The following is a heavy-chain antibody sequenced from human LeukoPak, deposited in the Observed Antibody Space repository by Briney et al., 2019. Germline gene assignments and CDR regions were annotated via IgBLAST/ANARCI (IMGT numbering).Heavy chain of an antibody. Sequence: PVRSLRLSCVASGFTFSNHATTWVRQAPGKGLEWVSSISGRGDSTYYADSLKARFSISRDNSQNTLYLQMNSLRAEDTAVYYCAKSPGGGVTFYSESTAYLDNWGQGTLVTVSS. V-gene: IGHV3-23*01. CDR2: ISGRGDST. D-gene: IGHD3-22*01. J-gene: IGHJ4*02. CDR1: GFTFSNHA. CDR3: AKSPGGGVTFYSESTAYLDN.